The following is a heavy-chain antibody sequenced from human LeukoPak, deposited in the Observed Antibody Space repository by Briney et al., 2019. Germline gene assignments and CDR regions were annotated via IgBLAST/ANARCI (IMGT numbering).Heavy chain of an antibody. Sequence: ASVKVSCTVSGYTFTSYGSSWVRQAPGQWLEWMGWISAYNGNTNYAQKLQGRVILTTDTSTRTAYMERGSLRSDDTAVYYCARAPYSRGPPGYYGMDVWGQGTTVTVSS. CDR2: ISAYNGNT. V-gene: IGHV1-18*01. J-gene: IGHJ6*01. CDR3: ARAPYSRGPPGYYGMDV. D-gene: IGHD6-19*01. CDR1: GYTFTSYG.